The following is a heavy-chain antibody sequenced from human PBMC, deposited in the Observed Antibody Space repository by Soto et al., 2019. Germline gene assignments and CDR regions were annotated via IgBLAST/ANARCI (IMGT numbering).Heavy chain of an antibody. V-gene: IGHV3-23*01. D-gene: IGHD3-10*01. CDR3: AKDRFSGGYYVWGLEHYFRMDG. J-gene: IGHJ6*02. Sequence: LRLSCAASGFTFSSYAMSWVRQAPGKGLEWVSAISGSGGSTYYADSVKGRFTISRDNSKNTLYLQMNSLRAEDTAVYYCAKDRFSGGYYVWGLEHYFRMDGWGQGATGNVS. CDR1: GFTFSSYA. CDR2: ISGSGGST.